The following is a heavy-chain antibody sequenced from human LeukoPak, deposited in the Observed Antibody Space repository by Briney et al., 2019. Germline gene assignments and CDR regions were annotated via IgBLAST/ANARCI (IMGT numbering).Heavy chain of an antibody. CDR1: GGSFSGYY. CDR2: INHSGST. D-gene: IGHD3-22*01. J-gene: IGHJ6*02. CDR3: ARNPRPYYYDSSGYHTPYYYYGMDV. V-gene: IGHV4-34*01. Sequence: SETLSLTCAVCGGSFSGYYWSWIRQPPGKGLDWLGEINHSGSTDYNPSLKSRVTISVDTSKNQFSLKLSSVTAADTAVYYCARNPRPYYYDSSGYHTPYYYYGMDVWGQGTTVTVSS.